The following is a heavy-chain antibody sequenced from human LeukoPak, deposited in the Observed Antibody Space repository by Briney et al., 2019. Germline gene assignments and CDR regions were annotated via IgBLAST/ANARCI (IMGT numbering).Heavy chain of an antibody. D-gene: IGHD3-9*01. J-gene: IGHJ1*01. CDR3: ARVSYYDILTGYYMGEH. CDR1: GFTVSSNY. Sequence: GGSLRLSCAASGFTVSSNYMSWVRQAPGKGLEWVSVIYSGGSTYYADSVKGRFTISRHNSKNTLYRQMNSLRAEDTAVYYCARVSYYDILTGYYMGEHWGQGTLVTVSS. CDR2: IYSGGST. V-gene: IGHV3-53*04.